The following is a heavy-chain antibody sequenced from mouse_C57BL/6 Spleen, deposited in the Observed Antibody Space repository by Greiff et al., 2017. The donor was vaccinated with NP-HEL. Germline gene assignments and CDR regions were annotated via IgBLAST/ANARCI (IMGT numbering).Heavy chain of an antibody. Sequence: VQLQQSGAELVKPGASVKISCKASGYAFSSYWMNWVKQRPGKGLEWIGQIYPGDGDTNYNGKFQGKATLTADKSSSTAYMQLSSLTSEDSAVYFCARWDYDSAWFAYWGQGTLVTVSA. CDR3: ARWDYDSAWFAY. J-gene: IGHJ3*01. CDR2: IYPGDGDT. CDR1: GYAFSSYW. D-gene: IGHD2-4*01. V-gene: IGHV1-80*01.